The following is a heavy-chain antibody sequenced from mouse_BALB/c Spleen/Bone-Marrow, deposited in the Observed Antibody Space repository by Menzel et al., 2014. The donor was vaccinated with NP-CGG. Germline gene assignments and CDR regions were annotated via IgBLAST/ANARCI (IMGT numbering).Heavy chain of an antibody. CDR1: GFTFSSFG. D-gene: IGHD1-2*01. J-gene: IGHJ1*01. CDR3: ARGTTALRYFDV. CDR2: INGGSNTI. V-gene: IGHV5-17*02. Sequence: DVHLVVSGGGLVQPGGSRKLSCAASGFTFSSFGMHWIRQAPEKGLEWVAYINGGSNTIYYADTGKGRFTFSRDNPKNTLFLQMTSLRSEDTAMYFCARGTTALRYFDVWGAGTTVTVSS.